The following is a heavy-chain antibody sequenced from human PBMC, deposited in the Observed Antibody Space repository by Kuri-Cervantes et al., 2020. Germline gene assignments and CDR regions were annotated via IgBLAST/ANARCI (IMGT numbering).Heavy chain of an antibody. J-gene: IGHJ6*02. CDR3: ARARWFGELFHQKSYGMDV. D-gene: IGHD3-10*01. Sequence: LSLTCAASGFTFSDYYMSWIRQAPGKGLEWASYISSSGSTIYYADSVKGRFTISRDNAKNSLYLQMNSLRAEDTAVYYCARARWFGELFHQKSYGMDVWGQGTTVTVSS. CDR1: GFTFSDYY. CDR2: ISSSGSTI. V-gene: IGHV3-11*01.